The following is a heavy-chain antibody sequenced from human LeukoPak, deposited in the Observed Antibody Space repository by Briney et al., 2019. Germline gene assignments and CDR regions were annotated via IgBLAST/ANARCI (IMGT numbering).Heavy chain of an antibody. CDR1: GFTFSSYW. CDR2: IKQDGSAK. V-gene: IGHV3-7*01. D-gene: IGHD5-12*01. CDR3: ARVEASGYDYGAFDY. Sequence: PGGSLRLSCAASGFTFSSYWMSWVRQAPGKELQWVANIKQDGSAKYYVDSVKGRFTISRDNAKNSLYLQMNSLRAEDTAVYYCARVEASGYDYGAFDYWGQGTLVTVSS. J-gene: IGHJ4*02.